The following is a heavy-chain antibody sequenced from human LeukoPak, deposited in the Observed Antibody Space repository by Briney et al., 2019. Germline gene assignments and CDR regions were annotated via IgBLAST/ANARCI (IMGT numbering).Heavy chain of an antibody. J-gene: IGHJ4*02. V-gene: IGHV3-23*01. CDR3: AKGGAAAGKFDY. CDR2: ISGSGGST. Sequence: PGGSLRLSCAASGLTFSSYAMSWVRQAPGKGLEWVSAISGSGGSTYYADSVKGRFTISRDNSKNTLYLQMNSLRAEDTAVYYCAKGGAAAGKFDYWGQGTLVTVSS. CDR1: GLTFSSYA. D-gene: IGHD6-13*01.